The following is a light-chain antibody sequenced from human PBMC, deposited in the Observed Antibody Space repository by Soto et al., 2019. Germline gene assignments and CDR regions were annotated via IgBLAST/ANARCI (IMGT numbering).Light chain of an antibody. CDR3: QQYNKWPFS. V-gene: IGKV3-11*01. CDR1: QSVSSY. Sequence: IVLTHSPATLSFSPGEIATLSFRASQSVSSYLAWYQQKPFQSPSLLIYAAYNTATGIPARFSGSGSGTDFTLTISGMQSEDFAVYFCQQYNKWPFSFGQGTRLEIK. J-gene: IGKJ5*01. CDR2: AAY.